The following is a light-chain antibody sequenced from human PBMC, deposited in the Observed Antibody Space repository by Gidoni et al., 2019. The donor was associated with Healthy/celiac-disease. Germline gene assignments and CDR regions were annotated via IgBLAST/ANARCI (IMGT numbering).Light chain of an antibody. Sequence: DLVMSQSLLSLPVTPGETASISCRSSQSLLHSNGYNYLDWYLQKPGQSPQLLIYLGSNRASGVPDRFSGSGSGTDFTLKISRVEAEDVGVYYCMQALQTPRTFGQGTKVEIK. V-gene: IGKV2-28*01. J-gene: IGKJ1*01. CDR3: MQALQTPRT. CDR2: LGS. CDR1: QSLLHSNGYNY.